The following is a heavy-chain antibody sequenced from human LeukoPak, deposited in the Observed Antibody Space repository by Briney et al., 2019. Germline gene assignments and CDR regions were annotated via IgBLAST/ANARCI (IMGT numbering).Heavy chain of an antibody. CDR3: AKGRGGTVAGSKVGFDF. CDR2: ISGSGGDT. Sequence: GGSLRPSCAASGFNFSSYAMSWVRQAPGKGLEWVSGISGSGGDTYYADSVKGRLTISRDNSEKTLHLQMNTLKADDTAVYFCAKGRGGTVAGSKVGFDFWGQGTLVTVSS. J-gene: IGHJ4*02. D-gene: IGHD6-19*01. V-gene: IGHV3-23*01. CDR1: GFNFSSYA.